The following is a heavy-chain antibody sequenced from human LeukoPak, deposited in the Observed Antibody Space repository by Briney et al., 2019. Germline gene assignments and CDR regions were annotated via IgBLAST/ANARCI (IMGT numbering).Heavy chain of an antibody. D-gene: IGHD3-10*01. CDR2: INHSGST. J-gene: IGHJ6*03. CDR1: IGSFSGYY. Sequence: SETLSLTCAVYIGSFSGYYWSWIRQSPGKGLEWIGEINHSGSTNYNPSLKSRVTISVDTSKNQFSLKLSSVTAADTAVYYCARSSYDGSGAFYYYYMDVWDKGTTVTVSS. CDR3: ARSSYDGSGAFYYYYMDV. V-gene: IGHV4-34*01.